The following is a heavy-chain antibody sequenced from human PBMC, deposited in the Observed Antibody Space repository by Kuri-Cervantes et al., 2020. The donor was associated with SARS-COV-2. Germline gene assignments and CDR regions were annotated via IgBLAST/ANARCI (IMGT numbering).Heavy chain of an antibody. CDR1: GFTLSACD. D-gene: IGHD3-10*01. CDR2: IATSGDT. Sequence: GGSLRLSCAASGFTLSACDMHWVRQVTGKGLEWVSTIATSGDTYYLNSVKGRFTISRESARNSLYLQMNSLRVEDTAVYYCVREAPGSASGITSFDLWGRGTQVTVSS. J-gene: IGHJ2*01. V-gene: IGHV3-13*01. CDR3: VREAPGSASGITSFDL.